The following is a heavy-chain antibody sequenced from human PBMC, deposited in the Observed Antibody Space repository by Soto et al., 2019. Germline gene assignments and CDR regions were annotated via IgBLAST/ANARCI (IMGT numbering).Heavy chain of an antibody. V-gene: IGHV3-53*01. CDR3: ASHESGGSYWYFAL. D-gene: IGHD2-15*01. CDR2: MYSGGTT. J-gene: IGHJ2*01. Sequence: EVQLVESGGGLIQPGESLRLSCTASGFTVSSKYMSWVRQAPGKGLAWVSVMYSGGTTYYADSVKGRFTISRNNSKNILYLQMNSLKAEDTAVYYCASHESGGSYWYFALWGSGTLVTVSS. CDR1: GFTVSSKY.